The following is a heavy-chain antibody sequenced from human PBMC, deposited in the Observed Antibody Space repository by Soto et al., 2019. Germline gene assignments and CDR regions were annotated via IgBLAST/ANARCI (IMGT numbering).Heavy chain of an antibody. CDR3: ARGKVPAIAVAGNPFDY. V-gene: IGHV1-3*01. Sequence: DSVKVSCKASGYTFTSYAMHWVRQAPGQRLEWMGWINAGNGNTKYSQKFQGRVTITRDTSASTAYMELSSLRSEDTAVYYCARGKVPAIAVAGNPFDYWGQGTLVTVSS. CDR1: GYTFTSYA. CDR2: INAGNGNT. D-gene: IGHD6-19*01. J-gene: IGHJ4*02.